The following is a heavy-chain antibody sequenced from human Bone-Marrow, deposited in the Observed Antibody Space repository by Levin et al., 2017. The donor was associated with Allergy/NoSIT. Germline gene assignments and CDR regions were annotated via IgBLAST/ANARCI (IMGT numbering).Heavy chain of an antibody. D-gene: IGHD3/OR15-3a*01. CDR2: IKDDGSET. CDR3: ARQYGYYYFYLDV. CDR1: GFTFGSFW. V-gene: IGHV3-7*03. Sequence: GESLKISCSASGFTFGSFWMNWVRQAPGKGLEWVATIKDDGSETFYGDSVKGRFSISRDNVENSVSLHMNSLRAEDTAVYYCARQYGYYYFYLDVWGKGTTVAVSS. J-gene: IGHJ6*03.